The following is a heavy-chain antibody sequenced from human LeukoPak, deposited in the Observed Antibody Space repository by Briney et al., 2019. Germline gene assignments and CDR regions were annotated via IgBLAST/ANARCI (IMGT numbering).Heavy chain of an antibody. CDR2: IYSGGST. CDR1: GFTVSSNY. J-gene: IGHJ4*02. V-gene: IGHV3-53*01. D-gene: IGHD3-3*01. CDR3: AKDSPLLEWLFSSFDY. Sequence: GGSLRLSCAASGFTVSSNYMSWVRQAPGKGLEWVSVIYSGGSTYYADSVKGRFTISRDNSKNTLYLQMNSLRAEDTAVYYCAKDSPLLEWLFSSFDYWGQGTLVTVSS.